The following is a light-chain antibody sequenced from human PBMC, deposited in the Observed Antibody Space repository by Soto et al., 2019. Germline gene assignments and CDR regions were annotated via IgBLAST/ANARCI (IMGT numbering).Light chain of an antibody. CDR2: AAS. J-gene: IGKJ2*01. CDR3: QQSYSTPYT. CDR1: QSISSY. Sequence: DIQMTQSPSSLSASVGDRVTITCRASQSISSYLNWYQQKPGKAPKLLIYAASSLQSGVPSRFSGSGSGTEFTLTISSLHPEAFATYYCQQSYSTPYTFGQGTKVDMK. V-gene: IGKV1-39*01.